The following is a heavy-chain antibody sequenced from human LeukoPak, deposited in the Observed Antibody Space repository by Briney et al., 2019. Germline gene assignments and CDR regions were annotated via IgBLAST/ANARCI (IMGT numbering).Heavy chain of an antibody. CDR3: ARSPGYCSGGSCIYFDY. D-gene: IGHD2-15*01. V-gene: IGHV3-74*01. CDR1: GFTFSSYW. CDR2: INSDGSST. J-gene: IGHJ4*02. Sequence: GGSLRLSCAASGFTFSSYWMHWVRQAPGKGLVLVSRINSDGSSTSYADSVEGRFTISRDNAKNTLSLQMNSLRAEDTAVYYCARSPGYCSGGSCIYFDYWGQGTLVTVSS.